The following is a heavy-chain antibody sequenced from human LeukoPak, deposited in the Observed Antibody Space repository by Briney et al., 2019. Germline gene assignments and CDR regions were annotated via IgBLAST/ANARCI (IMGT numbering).Heavy chain of an antibody. Sequence: ASVKVSCKASGYTFTGYYMHWVRQAPGQGLEWMGWINPNSGGTSFAQKFQGRVTMIRDTSISTAYMELSRLRSDDTAVYYCARVGFCSGGLCPYYFDYWGQGTLVTVSS. CDR2: INPNSGGT. CDR3: ARVGFCSGGLCPYYFDY. J-gene: IGHJ4*02. CDR1: GYTFTGYY. D-gene: IGHD2-15*01. V-gene: IGHV1-2*02.